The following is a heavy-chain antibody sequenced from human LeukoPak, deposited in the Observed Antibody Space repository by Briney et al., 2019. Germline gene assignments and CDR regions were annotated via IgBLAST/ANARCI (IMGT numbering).Heavy chain of an antibody. CDR2: IYYSGST. J-gene: IGHJ4*02. CDR1: GVSISSGDYY. CDR3: ARGDWGSYFDY. Sequence: PSQTLSLTCTVSGVSISSGDYYWSWIRQPPGKGLEWIGYIYYSGSTYYNPSLKSRVTISVDTSKNQFSLKLSSVTAADTAVYYCARGDWGSYFDYWGQGTLVTVSS. V-gene: IGHV4-30-4*01. D-gene: IGHD3-16*01.